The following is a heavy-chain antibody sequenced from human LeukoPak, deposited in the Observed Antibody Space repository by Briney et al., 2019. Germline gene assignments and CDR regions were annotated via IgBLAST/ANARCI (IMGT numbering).Heavy chain of an antibody. CDR3: AKDIPTYYYDSSGLDY. V-gene: IGHV3-23*01. CDR2: ISGSGGST. J-gene: IGHJ4*02. D-gene: IGHD3-22*01. CDR1: GFTFSGYA. Sequence: GGSLRLSCAASGFTFSGYAMSWVRQAPGKGLEWVSAISGSGGSTYYADSVKGRFTISRDNSKNTLYLQMNSLRAEDTAVYYCAKDIPTYYYDSSGLDYWGQGTLVTVSS.